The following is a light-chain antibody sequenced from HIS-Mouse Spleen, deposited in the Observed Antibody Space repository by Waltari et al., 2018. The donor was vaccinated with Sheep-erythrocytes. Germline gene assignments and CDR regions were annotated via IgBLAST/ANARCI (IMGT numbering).Light chain of an antibody. CDR1: SSDVGGSNY. Sequence: QSALTQPASVSGSPGQSSTISCTGTSSDVGGSNYVSCYQQHPGKAPKLMIYEVSNRPSGVSNRFSGSKSGNTASLTISGLQAEDEADYYCSSYTSSSTWVFGGGTKLTVL. CDR3: SSYTSSSTWV. V-gene: IGLV2-14*01. CDR2: EVS. J-gene: IGLJ3*02.